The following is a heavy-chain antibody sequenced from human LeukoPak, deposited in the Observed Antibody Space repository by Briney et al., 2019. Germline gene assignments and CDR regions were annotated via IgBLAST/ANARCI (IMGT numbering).Heavy chain of an antibody. Sequence: GGTLRLSCAASGFTFSSYGMSWVRQAAGKGLEWVSAISGSGGSTYYADSVKGRFTISRDNSKNTLYLQMNSLRAEDTAVYYCAKDGGTTVTTARGYYYYMDVWGKGTTVTISS. J-gene: IGHJ6*03. CDR2: ISGSGGST. CDR3: AKDGGTTVTTARGYYYYMDV. CDR1: GFTFSSYG. D-gene: IGHD4-17*01. V-gene: IGHV3-23*01.